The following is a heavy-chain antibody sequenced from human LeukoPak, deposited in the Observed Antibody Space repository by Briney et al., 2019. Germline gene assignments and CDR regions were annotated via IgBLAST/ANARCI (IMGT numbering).Heavy chain of an antibody. CDR2: IYTSGST. CDR1: GGSFSGYY. V-gene: IGHV4-4*07. Sequence: SETLSLTCAVYGGSFSGYYWSWIRQPAGKGLEWIGRIYTSGSTNYNPSLKSRVTISVDKSKNQFSLKLSSVTAADTAVYYCAREGAPYYDYVWGSYRLPWFDPWGQGTLVTVSS. D-gene: IGHD3-16*02. CDR3: AREGAPYYDYVWGSYRLPWFDP. J-gene: IGHJ5*02.